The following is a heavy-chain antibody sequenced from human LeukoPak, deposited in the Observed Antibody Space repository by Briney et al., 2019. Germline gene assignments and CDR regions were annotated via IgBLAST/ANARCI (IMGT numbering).Heavy chain of an antibody. V-gene: IGHV4-34*01. D-gene: IGHD1-26*01. J-gene: IGHJ4*02. CDR1: GGSSSGYY. CDR3: ARGGRVVGATSVDY. Sequence: SETLSLTCAVYGGSSSGYYWSWIRQPPGKGLEWIGEINHSGSTNYNPSLKSRVTISVDTSKNQFSLKLSSVTAADTAVYYCARGGRVVGATSVDYWGQGTLVTVSS. CDR2: INHSGST.